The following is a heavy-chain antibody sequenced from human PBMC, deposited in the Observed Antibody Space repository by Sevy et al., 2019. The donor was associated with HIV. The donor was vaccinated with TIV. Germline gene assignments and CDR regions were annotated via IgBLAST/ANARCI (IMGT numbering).Heavy chain of an antibody. CDR3: ARELGIAVAGTVGDY. V-gene: IGHV5-51*01. J-gene: IGHJ4*02. CDR1: GYSFTSYW. Sequence: GESLKISCKGSGYSFTSYWIGWVRQMPGKGLEWMGIIYPGDSDTRYSPSFQGQVTISADKSISTAYLQWSSLKASDTAMYYSARELGIAVAGTVGDYWGQGTLVTVSS. D-gene: IGHD6-19*01. CDR2: IYPGDSDT.